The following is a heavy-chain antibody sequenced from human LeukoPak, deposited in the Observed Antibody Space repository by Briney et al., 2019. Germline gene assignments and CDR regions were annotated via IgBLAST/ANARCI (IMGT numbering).Heavy chain of an antibody. V-gene: IGHV1-18*01. D-gene: IGHD2-2*01. J-gene: IGHJ5*02. Sequence: ASVKVSCKASGYTFTSYGISWVRQAPGQGLEWMGWISAYNGNTNYAQKLQGRVTMTTDTSTSTAHMELRSLRSDDTAVYYCAKDRHAPGRYCSSAICLPFDIWGQGTLVTVSS. CDR3: AKDRHAPGRYCSSAICLPFDI. CDR2: ISAYNGNT. CDR1: GYTFTSYG.